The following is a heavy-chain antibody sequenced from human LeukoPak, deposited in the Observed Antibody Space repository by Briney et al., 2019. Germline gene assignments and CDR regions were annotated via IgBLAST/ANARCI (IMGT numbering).Heavy chain of an antibody. Sequence: ASVKVSCKASGYTFTGYYMHWVRQAPGQGPGWMGWINPNSGGTNYAQKFQGRVTMTRDTSISTAYMELSRLRSDDTAVYYCARDFNYYGSGSFPDYWGQGTLVTVSS. D-gene: IGHD3-10*01. J-gene: IGHJ4*02. CDR1: GYTFTGYY. CDR2: INPNSGGT. CDR3: ARDFNYYGSGSFPDY. V-gene: IGHV1-2*02.